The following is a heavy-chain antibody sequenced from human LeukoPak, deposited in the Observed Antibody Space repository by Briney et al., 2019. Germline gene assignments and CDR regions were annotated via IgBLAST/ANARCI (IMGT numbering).Heavy chain of an antibody. CDR2: IYYSGST. CDR3: ARADSPAYNWFDP. Sequence: PSETLSLTCTVSGGSISSYYWSWIRQPPGKGLEWIGYIYYSGSTNYNPSLKSRVTISVDTSKNQFSLKLSSVTAADTAVYYCARADSPAYNWFDPWGQGTLVTVSS. D-gene: IGHD2-15*01. V-gene: IGHV4-59*01. CDR1: GGSISSYY. J-gene: IGHJ5*02.